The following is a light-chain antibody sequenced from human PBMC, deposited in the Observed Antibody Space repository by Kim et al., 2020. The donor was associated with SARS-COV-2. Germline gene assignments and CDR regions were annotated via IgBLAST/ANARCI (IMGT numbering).Light chain of an antibody. CDR3: QSADSSGTYACWV. J-gene: IGLJ3*02. CDR2: KDS. CDR1: ALPKQY. Sequence: GQTARITCSGDALPKQYAYWYPQKPGQAPVLVIYKDSERPSGIPERFSGSSSGTTVTLTISGVQAEDEADYYCQSADSSGTYACWVFGGGTQLTVL. V-gene: IGLV3-25*03.